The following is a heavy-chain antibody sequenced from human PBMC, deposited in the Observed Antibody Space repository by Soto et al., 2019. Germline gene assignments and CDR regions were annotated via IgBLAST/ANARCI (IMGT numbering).Heavy chain of an antibody. V-gene: IGHV4-59*01. CDR2: IYYTGST. CDR3: AHFTCYFDL. J-gene: IGHJ2*01. Sequence: QVQLQESGPGLVNPSETLSLTCTVSGGSISSYFWSWIRQPPGKGLEWIGYIYYTGSTNYNPSLKSLLTISVDTSKNQFYLQLSSVTAADTAVYYCAHFTCYFDLWGRGTLVTVSS. CDR1: GGSISSYF.